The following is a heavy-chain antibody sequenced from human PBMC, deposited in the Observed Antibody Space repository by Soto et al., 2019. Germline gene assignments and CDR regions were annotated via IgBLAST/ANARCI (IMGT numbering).Heavy chain of an antibody. D-gene: IGHD3-3*02. CDR3: AKMDPSLEGGAGFDP. CDR2: IIPIFGKV. Sequence: QVQLVQSGAEVRKPGSSVKVSCQASGGTFSNFAITWVRQAPGQGLDWMGGIIPIFGKVYYAPKFQGRVTITADEATSTAYMELVSLRSDDTATYYCAKMDPSLEGGAGFDPWGQGTLVTVSS. J-gene: IGHJ5*02. CDR1: GGTFSNFA. V-gene: IGHV1-69*01.